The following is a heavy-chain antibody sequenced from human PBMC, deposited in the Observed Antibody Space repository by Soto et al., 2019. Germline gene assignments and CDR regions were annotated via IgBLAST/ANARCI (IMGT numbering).Heavy chain of an antibody. V-gene: IGHV4-4*07. D-gene: IGHD6-13*01. CDR3: ARQTTYRSSWSPY. Sequence: SEALSLTCTVSGGSISNYYWTWIRQPAGKGLEWLGRIYSSGGTNYNPSLKSRVTMSVDTSKNQFSLKLISVTAADTALYLCARQTTYRSSWSPYWGQRT. J-gene: IGHJ4*02. CDR2: IYSSGGT. CDR1: GGSISNYY.